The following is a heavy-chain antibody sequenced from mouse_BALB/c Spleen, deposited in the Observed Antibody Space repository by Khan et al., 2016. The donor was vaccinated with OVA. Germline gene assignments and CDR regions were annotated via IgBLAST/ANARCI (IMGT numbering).Heavy chain of an antibody. V-gene: IGHV3-2*02. Sequence: VQLQQSGPGLVKPSQSLSLTCTVTGYSITSDYAWNWIRQFPENNLEWMGYISYSGNTKYTPSLKSRISITRDTSKNQFFLQLNSETIEDTATYYCARIKGGDFDYWGQGTTLTVSS. J-gene: IGHJ2*01. CDR3: ARIKGGDFDY. CDR2: ISYSGNT. CDR1: GYSITSDYA.